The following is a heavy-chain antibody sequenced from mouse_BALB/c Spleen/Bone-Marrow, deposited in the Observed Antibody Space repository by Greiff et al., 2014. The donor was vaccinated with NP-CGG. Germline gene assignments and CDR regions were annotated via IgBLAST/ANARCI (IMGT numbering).Heavy chain of an antibody. V-gene: IGHV1S29*02. D-gene: IGHD2-1*01. CDR2: IYPYNGGA. J-gene: IGHJ3*01. Sequence: DVKLQESGPELVKPGASVKISCKASGYTFTDYNMHWVKQSHGKSLEWIGYIYPYNGGAGYNQKFKSKATLTVDNSSSTAYMELRSLTSDDSAVYYCARSYGNYDAWFAHWGRGTLVTVSA. CDR3: ARSYGNYDAWFAH. CDR1: GYTFTDYN.